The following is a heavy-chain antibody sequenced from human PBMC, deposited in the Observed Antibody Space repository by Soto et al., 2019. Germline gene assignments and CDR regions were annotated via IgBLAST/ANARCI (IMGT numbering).Heavy chain of an antibody. J-gene: IGHJ4*02. CDR3: ARRVPTYGSGSYYFDY. Sequence: PSETLSLTCTVSGGSISSYYWSWIRQPPGKGLEWIGYIYYSGSTNYNPSLKSRVTISVDTSKNQFSLKLSSVTAADTAVYYCARRVPTYGSGSYYFDYWGQGTLVTVSS. CDR1: GGSISSYY. CDR2: IYYSGST. V-gene: IGHV4-59*01. D-gene: IGHD3-10*01.